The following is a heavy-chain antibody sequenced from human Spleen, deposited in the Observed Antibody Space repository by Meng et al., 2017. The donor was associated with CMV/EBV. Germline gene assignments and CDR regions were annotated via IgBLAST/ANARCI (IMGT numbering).Heavy chain of an antibody. V-gene: IGHV4-4*01. CDR1: GGYIRSSNW. CDR3: AREVSATPYYFDS. D-gene: IGHD5/OR15-5a*01. J-gene: IGHJ4*02. CDR2: IYHSGTS. Sequence: CTVSGGYIRSSNWWSWVRQCPDKGLEWIAEIYHSGTSNYSPSLKSRVTISVDKSKNQFSLRLTSVTAADTAVYFCAREVSATPYYFDSWGQGTLVTVSS.